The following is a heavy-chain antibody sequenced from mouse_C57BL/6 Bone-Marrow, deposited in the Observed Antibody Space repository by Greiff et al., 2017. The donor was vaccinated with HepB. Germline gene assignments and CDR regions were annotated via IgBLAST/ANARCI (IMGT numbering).Heavy chain of an antibody. V-gene: IGHV1-84*01. Sequence: VQLQQSGPELVKPGASVKISCKASGYTFTDYYINWVKQRPGQGLEWIGWIYPGSGNTNYNGKFKGKATLTADKSSSTAYMQLSSLTSEDSAVYFCSRSGDYGRFYWYFDVWGTGTTVTVSS. CDR1: GYTFTDYY. J-gene: IGHJ1*03. CDR2: IYPGSGNT. CDR3: SRSGDYGRFYWYFDV. D-gene: IGHD1-1*01.